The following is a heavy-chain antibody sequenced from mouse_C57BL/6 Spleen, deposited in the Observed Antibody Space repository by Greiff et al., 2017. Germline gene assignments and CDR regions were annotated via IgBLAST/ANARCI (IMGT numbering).Heavy chain of an antibody. J-gene: IGHJ4*01. CDR1: GFSLTSYG. V-gene: IGHV2-2*01. Sequence: VKLVESGPGLVQPSQSLSITCTVSGFSLTSYGVHWVRQSPGKGLEWLGVIWSGGSTDYNAAFISRLSISKDNSKSQVFFKMNSLQADDTAIYYCARKGSYDGYSYAMDYWGQGTSVTVSS. D-gene: IGHD2-3*01. CDR3: ARKGSYDGYSYAMDY. CDR2: IWSGGST.